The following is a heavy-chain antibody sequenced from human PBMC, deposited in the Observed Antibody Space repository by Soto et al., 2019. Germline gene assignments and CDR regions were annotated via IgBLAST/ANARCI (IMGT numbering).Heavy chain of an antibody. CDR3: ARPEYSSSSYGMDV. Sequence: SGGSLRLSSAAFGFTFIGYSVNWVSQAPGKGLEWVSYISSSSSTIYYADSVKGRFTISRDNAKNSLYLQMNSLRDEDTAVYYCARPEYSSSSYGMDVWGQGTTVTVSS. CDR1: GFTFIGYS. CDR2: ISSSSSTI. J-gene: IGHJ6*02. D-gene: IGHD6-6*01. V-gene: IGHV3-48*02.